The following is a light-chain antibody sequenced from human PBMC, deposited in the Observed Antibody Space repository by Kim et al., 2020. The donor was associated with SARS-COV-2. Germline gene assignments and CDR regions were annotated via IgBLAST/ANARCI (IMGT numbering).Light chain of an antibody. CDR1: SLRSYY. J-gene: IGLJ7*01. CDR3: NSRDSSGNHAV. Sequence: ALGLTVRITCQGDSLRSYYASWYQQKPGQAPVLVIYGKNNRPSGIPDRFSGYSSGNTASLTITGAQAEDEADYYCNSRDSSGNHAVFGGGTQLTVL. CDR2: GKN. V-gene: IGLV3-19*01.